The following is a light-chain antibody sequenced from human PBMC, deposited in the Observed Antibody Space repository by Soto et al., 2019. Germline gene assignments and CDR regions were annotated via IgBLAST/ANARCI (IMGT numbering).Light chain of an antibody. CDR2: EVK. Sequence: QSVLTQPASVSGSPGQSITISCTGTSSDVGGYNYVSWYQQHPGKVPKLIIYEVKNRPSGVSSRFSGSKSGNTASLTITGLQAEDEGDYYCQSYDSTLSARYVFGTGTKVTVL. J-gene: IGLJ1*01. V-gene: IGLV2-14*01. CDR1: SSDVGGYNY. CDR3: QSYDSTLSARYV.